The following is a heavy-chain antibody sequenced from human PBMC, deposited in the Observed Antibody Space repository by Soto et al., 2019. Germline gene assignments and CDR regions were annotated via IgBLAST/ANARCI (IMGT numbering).Heavy chain of an antibody. V-gene: IGHV4-61*01. CDR3: PRNVVVVPPPIGWLVNW. Sequence: SGTLSLTCTVSGGSVSRASYYLSWIRQPPGKGLEWIGYIYYSGSTNYNPSLKSRVTISVDTSKNPFSLKLSSVTASDTAVYFCPRNVVVVPPPIGWLVNW. D-gene: IGHD2-2*02. CDR1: GGSVSRASYY. J-gene: IGHJ5*01. CDR2: IYYSGST.